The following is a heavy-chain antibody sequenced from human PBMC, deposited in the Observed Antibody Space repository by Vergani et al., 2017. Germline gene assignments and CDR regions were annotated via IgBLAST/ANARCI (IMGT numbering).Heavy chain of an antibody. CDR3: ARDVDYYDSSGYYENYYFDY. CDR2: INAGNGNT. J-gene: IGHJ4*02. Sequence: QVQLVQSGAEVKKPGASVKVSCKASGYTFTSYAMHWVRQAPGQRLEWMGWINAGNGNTKYSQKFQGRVTITRDTSASTAYMELSSLRSEDTAVYYCARDVDYYDSSGYYENYYFDYWGQGTLVTVSS. CDR1: GYTFTSYA. V-gene: IGHV1-3*01. D-gene: IGHD3-22*01.